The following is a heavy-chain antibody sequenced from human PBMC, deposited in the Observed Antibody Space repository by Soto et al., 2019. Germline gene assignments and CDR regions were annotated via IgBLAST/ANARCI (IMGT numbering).Heavy chain of an antibody. V-gene: IGHV1-18*01. CDR3: ARSWSGPRVAAPPDY. CDR2: VSSYSGST. Sequence: QVQLVQSGDEVKEPGASLEVYCRASGYTFSDFDSTWVRQAPGQGLEWMGWVSSYSGSTKYAENLQGRVTMTTDTSKNTAYMELRSLKSDDTAEYYCARSWSGPRVAAPPDYWGQGTLVTVSS. D-gene: IGHD3-3*01. CDR1: GYTFSDFD. J-gene: IGHJ4*02.